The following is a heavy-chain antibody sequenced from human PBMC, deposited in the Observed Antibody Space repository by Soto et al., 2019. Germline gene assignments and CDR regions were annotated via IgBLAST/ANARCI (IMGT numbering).Heavy chain of an antibody. V-gene: IGHV3-21*01. Sequence: PGGSLRLSCAASGFTFSSYSMNWVRQAPGKGLEWVSSISSSSSYIYYADSVKGRFTISRDNAKNSLYLQMNSLRAEDTAVYYCAREAVDTAGTNLNDYWGQGTLVTVSS. D-gene: IGHD5-18*01. J-gene: IGHJ4*02. CDR2: ISSSSSYI. CDR1: GFTFSSYS. CDR3: AREAVDTAGTNLNDY.